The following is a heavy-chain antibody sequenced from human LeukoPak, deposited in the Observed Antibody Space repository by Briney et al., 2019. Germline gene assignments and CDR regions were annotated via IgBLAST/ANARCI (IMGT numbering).Heavy chain of an antibody. J-gene: IGHJ6*02. CDR2: INHSGST. CDR1: GGSFSGYY. D-gene: IGHD3-22*01. V-gene: IGHV4-34*01. CDR3: ARGKDYYDSSGYYYGLYYYYGMDV. Sequence: SETLSLTCAVYGGSFSGYYWSWIRQPPGKGLEWIGEINHSGSTNYNPSLKSRVTISVDTSKNQFSLKLSSVTAADTAVYYCARGKDYYDSSGYYYGLYYYYGMDVWGQGTTVTVSS.